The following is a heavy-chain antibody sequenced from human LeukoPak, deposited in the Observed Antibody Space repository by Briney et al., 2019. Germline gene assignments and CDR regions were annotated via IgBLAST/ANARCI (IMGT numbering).Heavy chain of an antibody. CDR1: GGSISSYY. Sequence: SETLSLTCTVSGGSISSYYWSWIRQPPGKGLEWIGYIYYSGSTNYNPSLKSRVTISVDTSRNQFSLKLSSVTAADTAVYYCARHSGVPSDAFDIWGQGTMVTVSS. CDR2: IYYSGST. CDR3: ARHSGVPSDAFDI. J-gene: IGHJ3*02. V-gene: IGHV4-59*08. D-gene: IGHD3-10*01.